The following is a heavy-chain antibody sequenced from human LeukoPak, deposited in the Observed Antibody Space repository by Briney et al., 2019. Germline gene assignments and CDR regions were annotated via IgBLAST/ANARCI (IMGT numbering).Heavy chain of an antibody. CDR3: ARSPHSSYSSSWYGRYFQH. V-gene: IGHV1-69*04. J-gene: IGHJ1*01. D-gene: IGHD6-13*01. CDR2: IIPILGIA. CDR1: GGTFSSYA. Sequence: GASVKVSCKASGGTFSSYAISWVRQAPGQGLEWMGRIIPILGIANYAQKFQGRVTITADKSTSTAYMELSSLRSEDTAVYYCARSPHSSYSSSWYGRYFQHWGQGTLVTVSS.